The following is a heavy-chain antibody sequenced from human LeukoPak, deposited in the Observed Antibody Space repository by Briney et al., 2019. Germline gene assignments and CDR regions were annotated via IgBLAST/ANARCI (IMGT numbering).Heavy chain of an antibody. Sequence: PGGSLRLSCAASGFTVSSNYMSWVRQAPGKGLEWVSVIYSGGSTYYADSVKGRFTISRDNSKNTLYLQMNSLRAEDTAVYYCARGAFDLVVVTAIPWYFDYWGQGTLVTVSS. J-gene: IGHJ4*02. CDR1: GFTVSSNY. CDR2: IYSGGST. CDR3: ARGAFDLVVVTAIPWYFDY. V-gene: IGHV3-53*01. D-gene: IGHD2-21*02.